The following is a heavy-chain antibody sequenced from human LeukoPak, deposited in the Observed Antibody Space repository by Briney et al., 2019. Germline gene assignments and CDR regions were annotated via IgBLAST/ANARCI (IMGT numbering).Heavy chain of an antibody. V-gene: IGHV3-23*01. J-gene: IGHJ4*02. CDR1: GFPFSSYP. CDR3: AKVLVPYIAVAGLGFDY. D-gene: IGHD6-19*01. CDR2: ITASGDST. Sequence: GGSLRLSCAGSGFPFSSYPISWVRQPPGKGLEWVSAITASGDSTYSADSVKGRFTISRDNSRNTLFLEMSSLRAEDTAVYYCAKVLVPYIAVAGLGFDYWGQGTLVTVSS.